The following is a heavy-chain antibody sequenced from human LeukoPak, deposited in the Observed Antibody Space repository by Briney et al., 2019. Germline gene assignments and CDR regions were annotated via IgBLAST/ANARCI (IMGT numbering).Heavy chain of an antibody. V-gene: IGHV3-33*01. CDR1: GFTFSSYG. J-gene: IGHJ4*02. CDR3: ARDGAVGSSGPGDY. CDR2: IWYDGSNK. Sequence: GGSLRLSCAASGFTFSSYGMHWVRQAPGKGLEWVAVIWYDGSNKYYADSVKGRFTISRDNSKNTLYLQMNSLRAEDTAVHYCARDGAVGSSGPGDYWGQGTLVTVSS. D-gene: IGHD3-3*01.